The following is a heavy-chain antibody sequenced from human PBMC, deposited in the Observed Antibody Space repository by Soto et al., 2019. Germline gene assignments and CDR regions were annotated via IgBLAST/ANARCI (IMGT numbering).Heavy chain of an antibody. Sequence: QVQLVQSGAEVKKPGSSVTVSCKASGGTFSSYTISWVRQAPGQGPEWMGGIIPIFGTANYAQKSQGRVTITADESTSTAYMELSSLRSEDTAVYYCARGNHRWLQLWYFDLWGRGTLDTVSS. CDR1: GGTFSSYT. V-gene: IGHV1-69*12. CDR2: IIPIFGTA. D-gene: IGHD5-12*01. J-gene: IGHJ2*01. CDR3: ARGNHRWLQLWYFDL.